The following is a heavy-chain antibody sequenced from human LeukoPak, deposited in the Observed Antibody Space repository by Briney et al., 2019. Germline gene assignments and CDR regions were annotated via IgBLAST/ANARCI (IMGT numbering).Heavy chain of an antibody. CDR1: GYTFITYA. Sequence: ASVKVSCKASGYTFITYAISWVRQAPGQGLEWMGWINPNSGGTNYAQKFQGRVTMTRDTSISTAYMELSRLRSDDTAVYYCARSITGTMCSYWGQGTLVTVSS. J-gene: IGHJ4*02. CDR3: ARSITGTMCSY. CDR2: INPNSGGT. V-gene: IGHV1-2*02. D-gene: IGHD1-20*01.